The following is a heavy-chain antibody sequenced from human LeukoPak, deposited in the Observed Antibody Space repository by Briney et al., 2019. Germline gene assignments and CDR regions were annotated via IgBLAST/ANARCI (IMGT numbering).Heavy chain of an antibody. CDR3: ARGGGEAYCSSTSCPLNWFDP. V-gene: IGHV4-30-2*01. J-gene: IGHJ5*02. CDR1: GGSISSGGYS. D-gene: IGHD2-2*01. CDR2: IYHSGST. Sequence: SQTLSLTCAVSGGSISSGGYSWSWIRQPPGKGLEWIGYIYHSGSTYYNPSLKSRVTISVDRSKNQFSLKLSSVTAADTAVYYCARGGGEAYCSSTSCPLNWFDPWGQGTLVTVSS.